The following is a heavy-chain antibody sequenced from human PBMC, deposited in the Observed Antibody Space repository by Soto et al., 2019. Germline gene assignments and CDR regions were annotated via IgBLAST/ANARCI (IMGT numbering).Heavy chain of an antibody. CDR3: ARGGAIRDGYKLDY. V-gene: IGHV4-31*03. CDR1: GGSISSGGYY. J-gene: IGHJ4*02. Sequence: TLSLTCPVSGGSISSGGYYWSWIRQHPGKGLEWIGYIYYSGSTYYNPSLKSRVTISVDTSKNQFSLKLSSVTAADTAVYYCARGGAIRDGYKLDYWGQGTLVTVSS. D-gene: IGHD5-12*01. CDR2: IYYSGST.